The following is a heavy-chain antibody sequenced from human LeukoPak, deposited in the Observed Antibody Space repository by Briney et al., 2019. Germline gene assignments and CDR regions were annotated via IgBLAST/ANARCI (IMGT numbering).Heavy chain of an antibody. CDR2: VYYTGST. D-gene: IGHD5-24*01. CDR1: GGSIGSFY. V-gene: IGHV4-59*12. CDR3: ASSRDGYKYA. J-gene: IGHJ5*02. Sequence: PSETLSLTCTVSGGSIGSFYWTWIRQTPRKGLEWIGSVYYTGSTNYNPSLKSRVTISVDTSKNQFSLKLSSVTAADTAVYYCASSRDGYKYAWGQGTLVTVSS.